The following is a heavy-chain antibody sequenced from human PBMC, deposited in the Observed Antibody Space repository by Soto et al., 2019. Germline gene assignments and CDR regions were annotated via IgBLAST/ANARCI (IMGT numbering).Heavy chain of an antibody. J-gene: IGHJ6*02. CDR1: GGSISSSSYY. CDR3: EGGSGRVGEYYYYYGMDV. Sequence: ASETLSLTCTVSGGSISSSSYYWGWIRQPPGKGLEWIGSIYYSGSTYYNPSLKSRVTISVDTSKNQFSLKLSSVTAADTAVYYCEGGSGRVGEYYYYYGMDVWGQGTTVTVSS. D-gene: IGHD3-10*01. CDR2: IYYSGST. V-gene: IGHV4-39*01.